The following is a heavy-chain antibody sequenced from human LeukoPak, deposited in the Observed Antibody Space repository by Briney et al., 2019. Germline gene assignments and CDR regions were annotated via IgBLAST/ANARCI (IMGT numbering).Heavy chain of an antibody. V-gene: IGHV4-34*01. J-gene: IGHJ5*02. Sequence: PSETLSLTCAVYGGSFSGYYWSWIRQPPGKGLEWIGEINHSGSTNYNPSLKSRVTISVDTSKNQFSLKLSSVTAADTAVYYCARASVIGVRFDPWGQGTLVTVSS. CDR3: ARASVIGVRFDP. D-gene: IGHD3-3*01. CDR1: GGSFSGYY. CDR2: INHSGST.